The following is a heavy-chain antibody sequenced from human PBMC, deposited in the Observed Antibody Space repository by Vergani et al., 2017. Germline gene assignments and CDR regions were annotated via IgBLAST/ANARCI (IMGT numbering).Heavy chain of an antibody. CDR3: ARGRGYCSGGSCYSSGNYYMDV. CDR2: IYHTGSA. CDR1: GGSLSGYY. J-gene: IGHJ6*03. Sequence: QVQLQQWGAGLLKPSETLSLTCAVFGGSLSGYYWSWIRQPPGKGLEWIGSIYHTGSAYYNPSLKSRVTVSVDTSMNQVSLKLSSVTAAGTAVYYCARGRGYCSGGSCYSSGNYYMDVWGKGTTVTVSS. V-gene: IGHV4-34*01. D-gene: IGHD2-15*01.